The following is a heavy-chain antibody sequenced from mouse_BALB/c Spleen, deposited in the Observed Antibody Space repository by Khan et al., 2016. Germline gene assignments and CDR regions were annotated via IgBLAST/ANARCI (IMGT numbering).Heavy chain of an antibody. J-gene: IGHJ2*01. CDR3: ARAYYGNYYFDY. V-gene: IGHV3-5*02. Sequence: EVQLQESGPGLVKPSQTVSLTCTVTGISITTGNYRWSWIRQFPGNKLEWIGYIYYSGTITYNPSLTSRTTITRDTSKNQFFLEMNSLTAEDTATYYWARAYYGNYYFDYWGQGTTLTVSS. D-gene: IGHD2-10*01. CDR2: IYYSGTI. CDR1: GISITTGNYR.